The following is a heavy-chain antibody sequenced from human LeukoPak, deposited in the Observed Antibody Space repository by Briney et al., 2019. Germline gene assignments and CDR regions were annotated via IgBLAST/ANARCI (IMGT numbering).Heavy chain of an antibody. J-gene: IGHJ3*02. CDR3: AKVPDYSPIQGAFDI. CDR1: GFAFTGYA. V-gene: IGHV3-23*01. CDR2: ISGSGGGT. Sequence: GGSLRLSCAASGFAFTGYAMSWVRQAPGKGLEWVSAISGSGGGTYYGDSVKGRFTISRDNSKNTMYLQMNSLRAEDTAVYYCAKVPDYSPIQGAFDIWGQGTTVTVSS. D-gene: IGHD4-11*01.